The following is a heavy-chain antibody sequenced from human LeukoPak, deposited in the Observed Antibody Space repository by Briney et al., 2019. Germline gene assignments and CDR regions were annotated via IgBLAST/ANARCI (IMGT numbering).Heavy chain of an antibody. J-gene: IGHJ4*02. D-gene: IGHD6-19*01. Sequence: SETLSLTCTVSGGSISSSSYYWGWIRQPPGKGLEWIGSIYYSGSTYYNPSLKSRVTISVDTSKNQFSLKLSSVTAADTAVYYCARDLKEGIAVAGTPDYWGQGTLVTVSS. CDR1: GGSISSSSYY. V-gene: IGHV4-39*07. CDR3: ARDLKEGIAVAGTPDY. CDR2: IYYSGST.